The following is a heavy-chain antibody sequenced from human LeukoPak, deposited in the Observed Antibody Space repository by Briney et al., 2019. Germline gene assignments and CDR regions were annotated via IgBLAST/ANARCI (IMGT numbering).Heavy chain of an antibody. CDR1: GYTFTGYY. Sequence: ASVKVSCKASGYTFTGYYLHWVRQAPGQGLEWMGWINPNSGGTNYPQKFQGRVTMTRDTSISTAYMELSRLRSDDTALYYCARVGSDSSGWRRFDYWGQGTLVTVSS. D-gene: IGHD6-19*01. V-gene: IGHV1-2*02. CDR3: ARVGSDSSGWRRFDY. CDR2: INPNSGGT. J-gene: IGHJ4*02.